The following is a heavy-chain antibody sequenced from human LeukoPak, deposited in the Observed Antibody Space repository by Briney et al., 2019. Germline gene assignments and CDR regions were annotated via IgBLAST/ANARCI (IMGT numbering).Heavy chain of an antibody. Sequence: SETLSLTCTVSGGSITGYYWSWIRQPPGKGLEWIGYIYYRGSTNYNPFLKSRVTISVDTSKNQFSLNLSSVTAADTAVYYCARVVYNSSGSVYSQPWGQGTRSTVPS. J-gene: IGHJ1*01. CDR1: GGSITGYY. V-gene: IGHV4-59*01. CDR2: IYYRGST. D-gene: IGHD3-22*01. CDR3: ARVVYNSSGSVYSQP.